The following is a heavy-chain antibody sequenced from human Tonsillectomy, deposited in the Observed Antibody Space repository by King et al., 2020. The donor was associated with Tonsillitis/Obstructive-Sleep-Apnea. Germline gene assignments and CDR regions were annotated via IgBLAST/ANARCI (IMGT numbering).Heavy chain of an antibody. D-gene: IGHD2-15*01. J-gene: IGHJ4*02. Sequence: VQLVESGGGLVQPGGSLRLSCAASGFTFSSHRMHWVRQAPGKGLVWVSRVNGDGSRISYADSVKDRFTISRDNAKNTLYLQMNSLRAEDTAVYYCARDRSEQLSPFVFDYWGQGTLVTVSS. CDR1: GFTFSSHR. V-gene: IGHV3-74*01. CDR2: VNGDGSRI. CDR3: ARDRSEQLSPFVFDY.